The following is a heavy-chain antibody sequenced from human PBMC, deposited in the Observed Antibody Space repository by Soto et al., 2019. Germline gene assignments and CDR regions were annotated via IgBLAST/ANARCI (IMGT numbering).Heavy chain of an antibody. Sequence: ASVKVSCKASGYTFTSYGISWVRQAPGQGLEWMGWISAYNGNTNYAQKLQGRVTMTTDTSTSTAYMELRSLGSDDTAVYYCARDGVVDTAMVYYYGMDVWGQGTTVTVSS. J-gene: IGHJ6*02. CDR1: GYTFTSYG. CDR2: ISAYNGNT. CDR3: ARDGVVDTAMVYYYGMDV. D-gene: IGHD5-18*01. V-gene: IGHV1-18*01.